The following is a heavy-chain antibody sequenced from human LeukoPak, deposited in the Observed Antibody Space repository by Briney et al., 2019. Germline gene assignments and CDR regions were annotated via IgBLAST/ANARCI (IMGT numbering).Heavy chain of an antibody. CDR3: AKDRVLEDFDY. J-gene: IGHJ4*02. V-gene: IGHV3-23*01. CDR2: ISGSGGST. Sequence: ETLSLTCAVSGGSISSGGYSWSWVRQAPGKGLEWVSAISGSGGSTYYADSVKGRFTISRDNSKNTLYLQMNSLRAEDTAVYYCAKDRVLEDFDYWGQGTLVTVSS. D-gene: IGHD3-10*01. CDR1: GGSISSGGYS.